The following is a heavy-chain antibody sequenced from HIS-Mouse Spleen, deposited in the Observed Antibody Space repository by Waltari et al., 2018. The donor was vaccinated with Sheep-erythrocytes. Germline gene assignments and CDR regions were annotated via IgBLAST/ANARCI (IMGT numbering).Heavy chain of an antibody. J-gene: IGHJ4*02. Sequence: EVQLVESGGGLVKPGGSLRLSCAASGFTFSSYSMNWVRQAPGKGLEWVSSISSRNSYISYADSVKGRFTISRDNAKNSLYLQMNSLRAEDTAVYYCARVASGATFDYWGQGTLVTVSS. D-gene: IGHD1-26*01. V-gene: IGHV3-21*01. CDR2: ISSRNSYI. CDR1: GFTFSSYS. CDR3: ARVASGATFDY.